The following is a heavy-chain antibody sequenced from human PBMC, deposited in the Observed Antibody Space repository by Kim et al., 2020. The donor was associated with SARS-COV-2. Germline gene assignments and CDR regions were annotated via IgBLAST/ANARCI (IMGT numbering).Heavy chain of an antibody. J-gene: IGHJ4*02. V-gene: IGHV4-39*01. Sequence: SETLSLTCTVSGGSISSSSYYWGWIRQPPGKGLEWIGSIYYSGSTYYNPSLKSRVTISVDTSKNQFSLKLSSVTAADTAVYYCARLIFGVVTHFDYWGQGTLVTVSS. D-gene: IGHD3-3*01. CDR2: IYYSGST. CDR3: ARLIFGVVTHFDY. CDR1: GGSISSSSYY.